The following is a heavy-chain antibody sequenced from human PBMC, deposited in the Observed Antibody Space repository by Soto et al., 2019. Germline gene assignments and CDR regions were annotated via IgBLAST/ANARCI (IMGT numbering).Heavy chain of an antibody. J-gene: IGHJ4*02. V-gene: IGHV1-18*01. CDR2: ISAYNGNT. D-gene: IGHD4-17*01. CDR1: GYTFTSYG. Sequence: ASVKVSCKASGYTFTSYGISWVRQATGQGLEWMGWISAYNGNTNYAQKLQGRVTMTTDTSTSTAYMELRSLRSDDTAVYYCARAKHTVTTWPPDYWGQGTLVTVSS. CDR3: ARAKHTVTTWPPDY.